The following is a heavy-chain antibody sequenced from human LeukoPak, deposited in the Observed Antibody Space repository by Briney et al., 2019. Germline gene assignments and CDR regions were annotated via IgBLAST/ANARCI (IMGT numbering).Heavy chain of an antibody. CDR3: ARMAATIFGSDYYYYMDV. CDR1: GGTFSSYA. D-gene: IGHD3-3*01. J-gene: IGHJ6*03. CDR2: IIPIFGTA. Sequence: SVKVSCKASGGTFSSYAISWVRQAPGQGLEWMGGIIPIFGTANYAQKFQGTVTITTDESTSTAYMELSSLRSEDTAVYYCARMAATIFGSDYYYYMDVWGKGTTVTVSS. V-gene: IGHV1-69*05.